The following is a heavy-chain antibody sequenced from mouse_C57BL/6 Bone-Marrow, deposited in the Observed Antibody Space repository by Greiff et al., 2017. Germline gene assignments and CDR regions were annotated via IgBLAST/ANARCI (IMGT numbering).Heavy chain of an antibody. J-gene: IGHJ3*01. CDR1: GSTFTSYW. CDR2: IDPKSGGT. V-gene: IGHV1-72*01. CDR3: ARKGFAY. Sequence: VQLQQPGAELVKPGASVTLSCKASGSTFTSYWMHWVKQRPGRGLEWIGRIDPKSGGTKYNEKFKSKATLTVDKPSSTAYMQLSSLTSEDSAVYYCARKGFAYWGQGTLVTVSA.